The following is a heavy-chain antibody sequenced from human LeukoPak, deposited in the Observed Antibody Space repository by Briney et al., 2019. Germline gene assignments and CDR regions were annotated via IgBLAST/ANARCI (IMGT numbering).Heavy chain of an antibody. CDR2: IYYSGST. J-gene: IGHJ4*02. D-gene: IGHD5-18*01. V-gene: IGHV4-39*07. CDR1: GGSISSSSYY. CDR3: ARRYSYGSHHIDY. Sequence: PSETLSLTCTVSGGSISSSSYYWGWIRQPPGKGLEWIGSIYYSGSTYYNPSLKSRVTISVDTSKNQFSLKLSSVTAADTAVYYCARRYSYGSHHIDYWGQGTLVTVSS.